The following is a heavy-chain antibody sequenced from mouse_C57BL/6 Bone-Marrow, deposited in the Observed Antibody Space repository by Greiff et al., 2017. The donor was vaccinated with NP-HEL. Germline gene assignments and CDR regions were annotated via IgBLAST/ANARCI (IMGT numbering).Heavy chain of an antibody. Sequence: EVKVEESGGGLVKPGGSLKLSCAASGFTFSDYGMHWVRQAPEKGLEWVAYISSGSSTIYYADTVKGRFTISRDNAKNTLFLQMTSLRSEDTAMYYCARGRARAWFAYWGQGTLVTVSA. J-gene: IGHJ3*01. V-gene: IGHV5-17*01. CDR1: GFTFSDYG. D-gene: IGHD3-3*01. CDR3: ARGRARAWFAY. CDR2: ISSGSSTI.